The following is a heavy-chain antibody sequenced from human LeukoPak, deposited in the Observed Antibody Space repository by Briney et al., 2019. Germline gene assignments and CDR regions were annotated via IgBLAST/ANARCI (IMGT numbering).Heavy chain of an antibody. D-gene: IGHD4-17*01. CDR1: GYTLTSYG. CDR3: ARGAYGDK. CDR2: ISTQTGNT. J-gene: IGHJ4*02. Sequence: ASVKVSCKAFGYTLTSYGINWMRQAPGQGLEWMGWISTQTGNTDYAQNVQGRLTLTTDTSTNTAYMELRSLRSDDTAMYYCARGAYGDKWGQGTMVTVSS. V-gene: IGHV1-18*01.